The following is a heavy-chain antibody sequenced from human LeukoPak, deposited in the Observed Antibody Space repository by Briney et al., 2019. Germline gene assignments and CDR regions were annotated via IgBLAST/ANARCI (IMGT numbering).Heavy chain of an antibody. V-gene: IGHV1-69*05. CDR1: GGTFSSYA. Sequence: SVKVSCKASGGTFSSYAISWVRQAPGQGLEWMGGIIPIFGTANYAQKLQGRVTMTTDTSTSTAYMELRSLRSDDTAVYYCARGASHCSGGSCYTNWYFDLWGRGTLVTVSS. CDR3: ARGASHCSGGSCYTNWYFDL. J-gene: IGHJ2*01. D-gene: IGHD2-15*01. CDR2: IIPIFGTA.